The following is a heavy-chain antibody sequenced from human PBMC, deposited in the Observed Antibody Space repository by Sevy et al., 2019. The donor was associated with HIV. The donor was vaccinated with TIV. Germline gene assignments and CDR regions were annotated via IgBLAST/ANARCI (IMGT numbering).Heavy chain of an antibody. J-gene: IGHJ6*03. Sequence: GGSLRLSCAASGFTFSDHYVDWVRRAPGKGLEWVGRHRNRPNSYATEYAASVKGSFTISRDDSKNSVYLRMNSLKTMDSAVYYCVRGPNCGAGGCQQISPYCLDVWGKGATVTVSS. CDR1: GFTFSDHY. D-gene: IGHD2-15*01. CDR3: VRGPNCGAGGCQQISPYCLDV. CDR2: HRNRPNSYAT. V-gene: IGHV3-72*01.